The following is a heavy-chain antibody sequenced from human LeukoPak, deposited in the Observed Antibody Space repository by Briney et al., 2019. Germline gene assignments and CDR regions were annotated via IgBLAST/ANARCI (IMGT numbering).Heavy chain of an antibody. Sequence: SQTLSLTCTVSGGSISSGGYYWSWIRQHPGKGLEWIGYIYYSGSTHYNPSLKSRVTISVDTSKNQFSLKLSSVTAADTAVYYCARVGYYDSSGYVWGQGTLVTVSS. V-gene: IGHV4-31*03. CDR1: GGSISSGGYY. D-gene: IGHD3-22*01. J-gene: IGHJ4*02. CDR2: IYYSGST. CDR3: ARVGYYDSSGYV.